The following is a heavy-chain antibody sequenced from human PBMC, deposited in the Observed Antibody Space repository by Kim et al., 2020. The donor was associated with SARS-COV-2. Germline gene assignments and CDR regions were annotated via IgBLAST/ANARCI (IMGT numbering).Heavy chain of an antibody. D-gene: IGHD3-9*01. V-gene: IGHV4-59*01. CDR3: ARILRRVETWSSRSDGFDF. J-gene: IGHJ3*01. CDR2: IYFSGMT. Sequence: SETLSLTCSVYGGSISGNYWTWMRQRPGKPLEWIGYIYFSGMTNYNHSLNRRLTISEDPSINQNSLTLNSVTAADTAIYFCARILRRVETWSSRSDGFDFWGRGTLVTVSS. CDR1: GGSISGNY.